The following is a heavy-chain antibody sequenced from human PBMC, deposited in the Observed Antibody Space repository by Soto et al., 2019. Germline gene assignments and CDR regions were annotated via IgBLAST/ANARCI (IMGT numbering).Heavy chain of an antibody. Sequence: QVQLVQSGAEVKKPGASVKFSCKASGYTFTSYGISWVRQAPGQGLEWMGWISPSNGNTNYAQNLQGRVTMTTDTSTTTAYMELRSLRSDDTAVYYCARPMTTVTQRDAFDIWGQGTMVTVSS. J-gene: IGHJ3*02. V-gene: IGHV1-18*01. D-gene: IGHD4-17*01. CDR2: ISPSNGNT. CDR1: GYTFTSYG. CDR3: ARPMTTVTQRDAFDI.